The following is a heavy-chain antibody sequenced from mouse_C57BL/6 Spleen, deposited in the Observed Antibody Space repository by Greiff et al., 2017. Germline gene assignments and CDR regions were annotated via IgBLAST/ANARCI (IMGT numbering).Heavy chain of an antibody. CDR1: GYTFTSYG. Sequence: VQRVESGAELARPGASVKLSCKASGYTFTSYGISWVKQRTGQGLEWIGEIYPRSGNTYYNEKFKGKATLTADKSSSTAYMELLSLTSEDSAVYFCARSKYYDGSDYWCQGTTLTVSS. CDR2: IYPRSGNT. D-gene: IGHD1-1*01. J-gene: IGHJ2*01. CDR3: ARSKYYDGSDY. V-gene: IGHV1-81*01.